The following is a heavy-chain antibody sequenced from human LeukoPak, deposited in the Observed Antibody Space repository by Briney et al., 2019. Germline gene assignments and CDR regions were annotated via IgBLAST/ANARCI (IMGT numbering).Heavy chain of an antibody. V-gene: IGHV4-39*01. CDR1: GGSISSSSYY. CDR3: ARYSQQQPDY. D-gene: IGHD6-13*01. J-gene: IGHJ4*02. CDR2: IYYSGST. Sequence: SETLSLTCTVSGGSISSSSYYWGWIRQPPGKGLEWIGSIYYSGSTYYNPSLKSRVTISVDTSKNQFSLKLSSVTAADTAVYYCARYSQQQPDYWGQGTLVTVSS.